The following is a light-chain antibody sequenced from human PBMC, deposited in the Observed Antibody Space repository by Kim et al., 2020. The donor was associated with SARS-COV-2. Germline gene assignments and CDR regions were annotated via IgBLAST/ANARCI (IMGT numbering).Light chain of an antibody. CDR2: QHT. J-gene: IGLJ3*02. V-gene: IGLV3-1*01. Sequence: SYELTQPPSVSVSPGQTASITCSGSKLGDKYAYWYQKKPGQSPILVIYQHTKRPSGISQRFSGSSFGNTATLTISRAQTMDEADYYCQAWDSSIAVFGGG. CDR1: KLGDKY. CDR3: QAWDSSIAV.